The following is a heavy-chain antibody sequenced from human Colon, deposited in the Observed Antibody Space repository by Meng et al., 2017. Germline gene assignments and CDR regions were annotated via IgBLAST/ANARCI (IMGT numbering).Heavy chain of an antibody. Sequence: GGSLRLSCKGSGYTFNNYRIAWVRQMHGKGLEWMGIIYPDDSDTSYSPSFQGQVTISADRSVNTAYLQWSSLKASDEAMYFCARQAGSSSGWYYFDFWGQGTLVTVSS. CDR1: GYTFNNYR. D-gene: IGHD6-19*01. CDR2: IYPDDSDT. V-gene: IGHV5-51*01. J-gene: IGHJ4*02. CDR3: ARQAGSSSGWYYFDF.